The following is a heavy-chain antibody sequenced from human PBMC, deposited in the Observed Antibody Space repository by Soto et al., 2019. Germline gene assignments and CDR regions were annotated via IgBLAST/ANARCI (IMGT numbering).Heavy chain of an antibody. J-gene: IGHJ6*02. D-gene: IGHD5-12*01. CDR1: GFTFSSYG. CDR3: ARSPGGYSGYDWYYYYGMDV. Sequence: QVQLVESGGGVVQPGRSLRLSCAASGFTFSSYGMHWVRQAPGKGLEWVAVIWYDGSNKYYADSVKGRVTISRDNSKNTLYLQMNSLRAEDTAVYYCARSPGGYSGYDWYYYYGMDVWGQGTTVTVSS. V-gene: IGHV3-33*01. CDR2: IWYDGSNK.